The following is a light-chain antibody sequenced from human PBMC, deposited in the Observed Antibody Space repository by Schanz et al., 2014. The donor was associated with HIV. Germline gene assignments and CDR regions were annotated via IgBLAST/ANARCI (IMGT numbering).Light chain of an antibody. CDR1: STDIGAYNF. V-gene: IGLV2-14*03. J-gene: IGLJ1*01. Sequence: QSALTQPASVSASPGQSITISCTGTSTDIGAYNFVSWYQQQPGKAPKLMIYHVSDRPAGVSDRFSGSKSGNMASLTISGVQAEDEAEYYCSSYAGSNTLYVFGTGTKLTVL. CDR3: SSYAGSNTLYV. CDR2: HVS.